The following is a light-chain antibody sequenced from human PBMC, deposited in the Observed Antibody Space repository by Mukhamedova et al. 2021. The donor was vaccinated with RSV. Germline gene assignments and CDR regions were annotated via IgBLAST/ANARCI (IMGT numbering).Light chain of an antibody. CDR3: QQTSSTPIT. CDR2: GAS. V-gene: IGKV1-39*01. J-gene: IGKJ5*01. Sequence: WDQQKPGKAPKVLIYGASNLESGVPSRFSGSGSGTDFTLTISSLQPEDFATYYCQQTSSTPITFDQGTRLDIK.